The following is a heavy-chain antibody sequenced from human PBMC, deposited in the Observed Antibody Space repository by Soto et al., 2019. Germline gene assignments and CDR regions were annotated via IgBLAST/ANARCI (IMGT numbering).Heavy chain of an antibody. CDR2: INSDGSST. CDR1: GFTFSSYW. J-gene: IGHJ2*01. V-gene: IGHV3-74*01. D-gene: IGHD1-26*01. CDR3: ARGGSLNWYFDL. Sequence: VPLVESGGGLVQPGGSLRLSCAASGFTFSSYWMHWVRQAPGKGLVWVSRINSDGSSTSYADSVKGRFTISRDNAKNTLYRQMNSLRAEDTAVYYCARGGSLNWYFDLWGRGTLVTVAS.